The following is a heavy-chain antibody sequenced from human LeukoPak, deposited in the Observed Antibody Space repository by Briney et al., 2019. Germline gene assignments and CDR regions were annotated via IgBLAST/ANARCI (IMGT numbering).Heavy chain of an antibody. D-gene: IGHD2-2*01. CDR2: ISPSGGTT. CDR3: AREVVPAAISYDAFDI. J-gene: IGHJ3*02. V-gene: IGHV3-23*01. Sequence: GGSLRLSCAASGFAFTSYAMSWVRQAPGRGLEWVSAISPSGGTTYYADSVKGRFTISRDNAKNSLYLQMNSLRAEDTAVYYCAREVVPAAISYDAFDIWGQGTMVTVSS. CDR1: GFAFTSYA.